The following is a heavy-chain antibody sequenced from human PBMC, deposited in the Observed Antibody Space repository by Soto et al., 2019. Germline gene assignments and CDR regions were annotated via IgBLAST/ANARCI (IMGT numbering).Heavy chain of an antibody. D-gene: IGHD3-3*01. V-gene: IGHV1-8*01. CDR2: MNPNSGNT. J-gene: IGHJ6*03. CDR3: ARVGGGVIGGYYYYYYMDV. CDR1: GYTFTSYD. Sequence: ASVKVSCKASGYTFTSYDINWVRQATGQGLEWMGWMNPNSGNTGYAQKFQGRVTMTRNTSISTAYMELSSLRSEDTAVYYCARVGGGVIGGYYYYYYMDVWGKGTTVTVSS.